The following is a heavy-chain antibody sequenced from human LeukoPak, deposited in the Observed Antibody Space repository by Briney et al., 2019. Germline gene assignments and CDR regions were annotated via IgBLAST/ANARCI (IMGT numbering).Heavy chain of an antibody. Sequence: ASVKVSCKASGGTFSSYAISWARQAPGQGLEWMGRIIPILGIANYAQKFQGRVTITADKSTSTAYMELSSLRSEDTAVYYCARSREGYYYDSSGYYENWGQGTLVTVSS. V-gene: IGHV1-69*04. CDR1: GGTFSSYA. CDR3: ARSREGYYYDSSGYYEN. D-gene: IGHD3-22*01. J-gene: IGHJ4*02. CDR2: IIPILGIA.